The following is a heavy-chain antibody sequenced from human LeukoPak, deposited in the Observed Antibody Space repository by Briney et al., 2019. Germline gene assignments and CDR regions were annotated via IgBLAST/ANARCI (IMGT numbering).Heavy chain of an antibody. D-gene: IGHD2-2*01. Sequence: GGSLRLSCAASGFTVSSNHMTWVRQAPGKGLEWVSEIYTGGLTFYADSVTGRYTISRDNSKNTVYLQMNSLGVEDTARYYCARDNAPAGGGLDYWGQGTLVTVSS. V-gene: IGHV3-53*01. CDR1: GFTVSSNH. CDR2: IYTGGLT. J-gene: IGHJ4*02. CDR3: ARDNAPAGGGLDY.